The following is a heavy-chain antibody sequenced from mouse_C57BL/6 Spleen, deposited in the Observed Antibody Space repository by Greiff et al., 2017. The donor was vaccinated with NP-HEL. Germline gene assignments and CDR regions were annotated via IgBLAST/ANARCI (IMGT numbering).Heavy chain of an antibody. J-gene: IGHJ1*03. D-gene: IGHD1-1*02. V-gene: IGHV1-52*01. CDR3: ARGSYDWYFDV. Sequence: QVQLQQSGAELVRPGSSVKLSCKASGYTFTSYWMHWVKQRPIQGLEWIGNIDPSDSETHYNQKFKDKATLTVDKSSSTAYMQLSSLTSEDSAVYYCARGSYDWYFDVWGTGTTVTVSS. CDR2: IDPSDSET. CDR1: GYTFTSYW.